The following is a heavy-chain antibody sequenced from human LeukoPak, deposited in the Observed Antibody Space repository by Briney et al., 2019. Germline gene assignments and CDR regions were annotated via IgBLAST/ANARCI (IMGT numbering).Heavy chain of an antibody. CDR2: IYYSGST. Sequence: SETLSLTCTVSGGSISSAGYYWTWIRQHPGKGLEWIGYIYYSGSTYYSPSLKSRVTISLDTSKNQCSLNLSSVTAADTAVYYCAAYGLGSSRRFDPWGQGTLVTVSS. CDR3: AAYGLGSSRRFDP. D-gene: IGHD3-10*01. V-gene: IGHV4-31*03. J-gene: IGHJ5*02. CDR1: GGSISSAGYY.